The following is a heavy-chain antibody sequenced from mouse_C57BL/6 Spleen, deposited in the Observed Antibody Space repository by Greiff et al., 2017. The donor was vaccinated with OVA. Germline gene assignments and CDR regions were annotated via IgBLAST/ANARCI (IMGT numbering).Heavy chain of an antibody. D-gene: IGHD2-1*01. Sequence: EVQLQQSGPELVKPGASVKISCKASGYTFTDYYMNWVKQSHGKSLEWIGDINPNNGGTSYNQKFKGKATLTVDKSSSTAYMELRSLTSEDSAVYYCATDGNYAYWGQGTTLTVSS. J-gene: IGHJ2*01. CDR3: ATDGNYAY. CDR1: GYTFTDYY. CDR2: INPNNGGT. V-gene: IGHV1-26*01.